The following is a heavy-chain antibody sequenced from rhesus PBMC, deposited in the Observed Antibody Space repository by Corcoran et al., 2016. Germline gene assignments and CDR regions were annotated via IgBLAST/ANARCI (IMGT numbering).Heavy chain of an antibody. CDR1: GGSFRSYW. D-gene: IGHD3-9*01. Sequence: QVQLQESGPGLVKPSETLSLTCAVFGGSFRSYWWNWIRQPPGKGLEWIGEIKGYRGNNNYNPSLQSRVTIARDVSKTQCSLKLTSVTAADSAVYYWTSPKRYRFDVWGPGVLVSVSS. CDR3: TSPKRYRFDV. J-gene: IGHJ5-1*01. CDR2: IKGYRGNN. V-gene: IGHV4-80*01.